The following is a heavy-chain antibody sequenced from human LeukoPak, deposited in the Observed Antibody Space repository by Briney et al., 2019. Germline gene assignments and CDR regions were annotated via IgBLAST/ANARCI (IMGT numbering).Heavy chain of an antibody. CDR1: GFSFSNFA. J-gene: IGHJ6*03. CDR2: ISYGGSYK. Sequence: GGSLRLSCAASGFSFSNFAMHWVRQAPGKGLEWVADISYGGSYKYYADFVKGRFTISRDNSKNTLYLQMNGLRSEDTAFHYCVRETDYGYYVIGRTGDGPGYFGGWGNVTTVTV. D-gene: IGHD4-17*01. V-gene: IGHV3-30*04. CDR3: VRETDYGYYVIGRTGDGPGYFGG.